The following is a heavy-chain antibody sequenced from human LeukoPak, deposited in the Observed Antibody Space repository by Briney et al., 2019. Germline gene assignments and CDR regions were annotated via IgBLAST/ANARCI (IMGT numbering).Heavy chain of an antibody. CDR1: GFTFSSYS. J-gene: IGHJ4*02. D-gene: IGHD2-2*01. Sequence: PGGSLRLSRGASGFTFSSYSTNWVRQAPGKGLEWVSSISSSSSYIYYADSVKGRFTISRDNAKNSLYLQMNSLRVEDTAVYYCARGYCSSTTCPTDYWGQGTLVTVSS. CDR2: ISSSSSYI. CDR3: ARGYCSSTTCPTDY. V-gene: IGHV3-21*01.